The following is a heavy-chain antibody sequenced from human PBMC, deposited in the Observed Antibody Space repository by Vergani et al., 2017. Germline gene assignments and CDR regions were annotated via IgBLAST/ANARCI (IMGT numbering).Heavy chain of an antibody. Sequence: EVQLLESGGDLVQPGGSLRLSCAASGFTFSSYSMNWVRQAPGKGLEWVSYISSSSSTIYYADSVKGRFTISRDNAKNSLYLQMNSLRAEDTAVYYCAKVYSGYCSSTSCYAHFDYWGQGTLVTVSS. CDR3: AKVYSGYCSSTSCYAHFDY. D-gene: IGHD2-2*01. CDR1: GFTFSSYS. CDR2: ISSSSSTI. V-gene: IGHV3-48*01. J-gene: IGHJ4*02.